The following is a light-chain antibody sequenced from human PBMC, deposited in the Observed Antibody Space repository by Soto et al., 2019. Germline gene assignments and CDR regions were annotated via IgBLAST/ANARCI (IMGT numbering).Light chain of an antibody. V-gene: IGKV1-5*03. CDR2: KAS. CDR3: QQYSIYSRT. Sequence: DIQMTQSPSTLSASVGDRVTITCRASQSISSWLAWYQQKPGKAPNLLIYKASTLRSGVPSRFRSSGSGTEFTLTISSLQPDDFATYYCQQYSIYSRTFGQGTKVEVK. J-gene: IGKJ1*01. CDR1: QSISSW.